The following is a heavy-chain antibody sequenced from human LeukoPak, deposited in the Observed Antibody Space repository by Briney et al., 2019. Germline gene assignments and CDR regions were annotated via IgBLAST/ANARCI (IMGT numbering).Heavy chain of an antibody. Sequence: GESLKISCAASGFTFSSYAMSWVRQAPGKGLEWVSAISGSGGSTYYADSVKGRFTISRDNSKNTLYLQMNSLRAEDTAVYYCARSWIQLWLLGYWGQGTLVTVSS. J-gene: IGHJ4*02. V-gene: IGHV3-23*01. CDR1: GFTFSSYA. CDR2: ISGSGGST. CDR3: ARSWIQLWLLGY. D-gene: IGHD5-18*01.